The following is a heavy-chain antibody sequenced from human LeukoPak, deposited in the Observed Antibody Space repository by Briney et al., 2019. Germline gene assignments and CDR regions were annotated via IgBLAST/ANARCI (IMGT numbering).Heavy chain of an antibody. V-gene: IGHV1-8*01. D-gene: IGHD2-2*01. J-gene: IGHJ6*02. Sequence: ASVKVSCKASGYTFTSYDINWVRQAPGQGLEWMGWMNPNSGNTGYAQKFQGRVTMTRNTSISTAYMELSSLRSEDTAVYYRARETSEYCSSTSCYGYGMDVWGQGTTVTVSS. CDR2: MNPNSGNT. CDR1: GYTFTSYD. CDR3: ARETSEYCSSTSCYGYGMDV.